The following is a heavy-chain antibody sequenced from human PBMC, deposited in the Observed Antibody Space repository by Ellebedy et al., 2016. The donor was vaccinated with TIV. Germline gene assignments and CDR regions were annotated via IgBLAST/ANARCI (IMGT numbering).Heavy chain of an antibody. V-gene: IGHV3-23*01. J-gene: IGHJ4*02. CDR1: GFDFHICA. CDR3: ARGVLSGY. D-gene: IGHD2/OR15-2a*01. Sequence: GESLKISCAASGFDFHICAMSWVRQAPGKGLEWVSSIRGTDGGTYYADSVKGRFTISRDNSKNTVYHQMNSLRAEDTAVYYCARGVLSGYWGQGTLVTVSS. CDR2: IRGTDGGT.